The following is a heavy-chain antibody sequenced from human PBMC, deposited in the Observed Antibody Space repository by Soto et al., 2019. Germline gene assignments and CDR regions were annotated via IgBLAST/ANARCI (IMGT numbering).Heavy chain of an antibody. CDR1: GGSFSGYY. Sequence: SETLSLTCAVYGGSFSGYYWSWIRQPPGKGLEWIGEINHSGSTNYNPSLKSRVTISVDTSKNQFSLKLSSVTAADTAVYYCARGGGQQLVPVAVAGGIDYWGQGTLVTISS. D-gene: IGHD6-13*01. CDR2: INHSGST. CDR3: ARGGGQQLVPVAVAGGIDY. J-gene: IGHJ4*02. V-gene: IGHV4-34*01.